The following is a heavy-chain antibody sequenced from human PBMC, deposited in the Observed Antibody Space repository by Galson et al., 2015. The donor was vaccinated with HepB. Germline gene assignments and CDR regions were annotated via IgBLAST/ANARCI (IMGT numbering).Heavy chain of an antibody. CDR2: IKQDGSEK. J-gene: IGHJ4*02. V-gene: IGHV3-7*03. Sequence: SLRLSCAASGFTFSSYWMSWVRQAPGKGLEWVANIKQDGSEKYYVDSVKGRFTISRDNAKNSLYLQMSSLRAEDTAVYYCARERAKGSEYDCLDYWGQGTLVTVSS. CDR1: GFTFSSYW. D-gene: IGHD2-21*02. CDR3: ARERAKGSEYDCLDY.